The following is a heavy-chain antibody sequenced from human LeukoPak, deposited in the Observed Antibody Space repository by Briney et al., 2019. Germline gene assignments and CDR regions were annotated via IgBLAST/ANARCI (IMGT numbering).Heavy chain of an antibody. J-gene: IGHJ4*02. V-gene: IGHV1-2*02. D-gene: IGHD6-19*01. Sequence: ASVKVSFKASGYTFTAYYMHWVRQAPGQGLEWMGWINPNSGGTNYAQKFQDRVTMTRDTSISTASMELNRLRSDDTAVYYCATAPPNGCTRGWYSSDYWGQGTLVTVSS. CDR2: INPNSGGT. CDR3: ATAPPNGCTRGWYSSDY. CDR1: GYTFTAYY.